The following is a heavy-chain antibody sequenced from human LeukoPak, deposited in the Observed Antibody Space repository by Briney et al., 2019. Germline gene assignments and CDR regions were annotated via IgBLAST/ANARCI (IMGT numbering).Heavy chain of an antibody. CDR2: INPNSGGT. CDR3: ARLLWFGDDAFDI. D-gene: IGHD3-10*01. J-gene: IGHJ3*02. Sequence: ASVKVSCKASRYTFTGYYMHWVRQAPGQGLEWMGWINPNSGGTNYAQKFQGRVTMTRDTSISTAYMELSRLRSDDTAVYYCARLLWFGDDAFDIWGQGTMVTVSS. V-gene: IGHV1-2*02. CDR1: RYTFTGYY.